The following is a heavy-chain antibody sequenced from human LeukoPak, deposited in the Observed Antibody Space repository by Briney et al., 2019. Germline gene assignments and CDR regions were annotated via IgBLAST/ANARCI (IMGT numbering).Heavy chain of an antibody. D-gene: IGHD3-16*01. CDR3: ARGVKTVGDYYYGMDV. Sequence: ASVKVSCKASGYTFTGYYVHWVRQAPGQGLEWMGWINPNSGGTNYAQKFQGRVTMTRDTSISTAYMELSRLRSDDTAVYYCARGVKTVGDYYYGMDVWGQGTTVTVSS. CDR1: GYTFTGYY. CDR2: INPNSGGT. V-gene: IGHV1-2*02. J-gene: IGHJ6*02.